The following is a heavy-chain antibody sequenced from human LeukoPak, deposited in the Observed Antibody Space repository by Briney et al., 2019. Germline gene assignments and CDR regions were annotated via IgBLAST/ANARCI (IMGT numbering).Heavy chain of an antibody. Sequence: SETLSLTCAVYGGSFSGYYWSWIRQPPGKGLEWIGEINHSGSTNYNPSLKSRVTISVDTSKNQFSLKLSSVTAADTAVYYCARGRGDYYGSGSYYNSWGQGPWSPSPQ. CDR3: ARGRGDYYGSGSYYNS. CDR2: INHSGST. V-gene: IGHV4-34*01. J-gene: IGHJ4*02. D-gene: IGHD3-10*01. CDR1: GGSFSGYY.